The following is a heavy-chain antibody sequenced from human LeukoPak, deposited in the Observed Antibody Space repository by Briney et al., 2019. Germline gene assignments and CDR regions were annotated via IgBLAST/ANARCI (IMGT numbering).Heavy chain of an antibody. J-gene: IGHJ4*02. D-gene: IGHD3-22*01. CDR1: GVSISGYY. CDR2: IYISRGT. V-gene: IGHV4-4*07. CDR3: ARGDYYDSSGYYPEYYFDY. Sequence: PSETLSLTCTVSGVSISGYYWSWIRQPAGKGLEWIGRIYISRGTNYNPSLTSRVIMSVDTSKNQFSLQLTSVTAADTAVYYCARGDYYDSSGYYPEYYFDYWGQGTLVTVSS.